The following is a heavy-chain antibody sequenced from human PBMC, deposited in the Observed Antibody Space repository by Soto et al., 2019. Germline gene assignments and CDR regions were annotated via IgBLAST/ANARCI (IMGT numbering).Heavy chain of an antibody. J-gene: IGHJ3*01. CDR2: IFPIDSDT. V-gene: IGHV5-51*01. CDR1: GSTFTHSW. Sequence: LKISCKGSGSTFTHSWIGWVRQMPGKGLEGMGIIFPIDSDTRYSPSSQGQVTISAEKSISPAYLQYSSPKASDTPLYYCATPGRHDSNAFGVWAQGTTLTV. D-gene: IGHD2-15*01. CDR3: ATPGRHDSNAFGV.